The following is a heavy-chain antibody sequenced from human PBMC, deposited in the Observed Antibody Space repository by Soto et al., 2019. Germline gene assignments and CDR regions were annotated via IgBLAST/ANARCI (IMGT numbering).Heavy chain of an antibody. D-gene: IGHD3-22*01. V-gene: IGHV4-31*03. Sequence: SETLSLTCTVSGRPISSGGYYWSWIRQHPGKGLEWIGYIYYSGSTYYNPSLNSRVTISVDTSKNHFSVKLSSVTAADTAVYYCARGRFYHRTAYYGPWAQGTLVNV. CDR3: ARGRFYHRTAYYGP. CDR1: GRPISSGGYY. J-gene: IGHJ5*02. CDR2: IYYSGST.